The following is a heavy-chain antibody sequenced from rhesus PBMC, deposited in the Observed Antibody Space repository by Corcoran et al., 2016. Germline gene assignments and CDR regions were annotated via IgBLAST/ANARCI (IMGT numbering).Heavy chain of an antibody. V-gene: IGHV4-65*02. Sequence: QLQLRESGPGLVKPLETLSLTCAVSGDSISSSDWWNWIRQPPGKGLEWIGDIGGSNVATPYNVSLGGRLTISKDTPNNQLSLKLRSVTAADTAIYYCGRHLGSKYFAFWGQGALVTVSS. CDR2: IGGSNVAT. J-gene: IGHJ1*01. CDR3: GRHLGSKYFAF. D-gene: IGHD2-15*01. CDR1: GDSISSSDW.